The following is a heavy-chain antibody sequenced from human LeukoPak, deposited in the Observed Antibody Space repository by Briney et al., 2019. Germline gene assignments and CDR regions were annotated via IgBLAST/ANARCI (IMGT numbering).Heavy chain of an antibody. D-gene: IGHD6-19*01. CDR3: ARSVLAGTGGFDY. J-gene: IGHJ4*02. Sequence: PGGSLRLSCAASGFTFSTYIMNWVRQAPGKGLEWVSSISSSSSYIYYADSVKGRFTISRDNAKNSLYLQMNSLRAEDTAVYYCARSVLAGTGGFDYWGQGTLVTVSS. V-gene: IGHV3-21*01. CDR1: GFTFSTYI. CDR2: ISSSSSYI.